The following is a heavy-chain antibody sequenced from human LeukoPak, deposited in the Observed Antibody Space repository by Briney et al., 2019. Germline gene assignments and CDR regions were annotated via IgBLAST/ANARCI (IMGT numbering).Heavy chain of an antibody. CDR2: IKSKPDGGTT. CDR3: MRTYYYDSSGRKYFDY. D-gene: IGHD3-22*01. J-gene: IGHJ4*02. V-gene: IGHV3-15*01. CDR1: GFTFSNAW. Sequence: GGSLRLSCAASGFTFSNAWMSWVRQAPGKGLEWVGRIKSKPDGGTTDYAAPVKGRFTISRDDSKNTLYVQMNSLKTEDTAVYYCMRTYYYDSSGRKYFDYWGQGTLVTVSS.